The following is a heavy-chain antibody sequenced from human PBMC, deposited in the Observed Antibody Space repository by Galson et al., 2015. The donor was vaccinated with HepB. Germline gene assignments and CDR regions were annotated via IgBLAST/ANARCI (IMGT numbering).Heavy chain of an antibody. D-gene: IGHD3-22*01. CDR3: ANLASSGYTVDY. J-gene: IGHJ4*02. V-gene: IGHV3-23*01. CDR2: ISGSGGST. Sequence: SLRLSCAASGFTFSSYAMSWVRQAPGKGLEWVSAISGSGGSTYYADSVKGRFTISRDNSKKTLYLKMNSLRAEDTAVYYCANLASSGYTVDYWGQGTLVTVSS. CDR1: GFTFSSYA.